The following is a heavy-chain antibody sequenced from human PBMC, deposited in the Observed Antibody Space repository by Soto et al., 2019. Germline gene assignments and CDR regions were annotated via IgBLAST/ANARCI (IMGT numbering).Heavy chain of an antibody. Sequence: ASVKVSCKASGYTFTSYDINWVRQATGQGLEWMGWMNPNSGNTGYAQKFQGRVTMTRNTSISTAYMELSSLRSEDTAVYYCASGYSSGWQAYWYFDLWGRGTLVTVSS. CDR3: ASGYSSGWQAYWYFDL. J-gene: IGHJ2*01. D-gene: IGHD6-19*01. CDR1: GYTFTSYD. V-gene: IGHV1-8*01. CDR2: MNPNSGNT.